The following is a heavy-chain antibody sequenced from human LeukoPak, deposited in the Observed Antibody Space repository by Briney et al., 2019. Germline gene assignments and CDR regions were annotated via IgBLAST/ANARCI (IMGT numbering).Heavy chain of an antibody. CDR3: AKRGTLNYYMDV. CDR1: GFTFSSYA. D-gene: IGHD1-1*01. Sequence: PGGSLRLSCVASGFTFSSYAMSWVRQAPGKGLEWVSAISGSGGSTYYADSVKGRFTISRDNSKNTLYLQMNSLRAEDTALYYCAKRGTLNYYMDVWGKGTTVTVSS. V-gene: IGHV3-23*01. CDR2: ISGSGGST. J-gene: IGHJ6*03.